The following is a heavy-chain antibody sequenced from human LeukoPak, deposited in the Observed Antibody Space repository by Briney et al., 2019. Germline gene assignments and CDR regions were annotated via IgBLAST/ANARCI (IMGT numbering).Heavy chain of an antibody. D-gene: IGHD6-19*01. V-gene: IGHV3-48*02. Sequence: PGGSLRLSCAASGFAFSSYSMNWVRQAPGKGLECVSYISSSSSTIYYADSVKGRFTISRDNAKNSLYLQMNSLRDEDTAVYYCAREGSSLPGIAVAGDYWGQGTLVTVSS. CDR2: ISSSSSTI. J-gene: IGHJ4*02. CDR3: AREGSSLPGIAVAGDY. CDR1: GFAFSSYS.